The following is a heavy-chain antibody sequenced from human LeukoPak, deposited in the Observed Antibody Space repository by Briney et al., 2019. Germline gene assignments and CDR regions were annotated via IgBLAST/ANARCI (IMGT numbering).Heavy chain of an antibody. V-gene: IGHV3-23*01. CDR2: INGGGVNT. D-gene: IGHD4-11*01. J-gene: IGHJ4*02. CDR1: GFTLSSYA. Sequence: PGGSLRLSCAASGFTLSSYAMSWVRQAPGKGLEWVSTINGGGVNTHYADSVGGRFTISRDNSKNTLFLQTNSLRDEDTAVYYCAKDLYSNYGPADYWGQGNLVTVSS. CDR3: AKDLYSNYGPADY.